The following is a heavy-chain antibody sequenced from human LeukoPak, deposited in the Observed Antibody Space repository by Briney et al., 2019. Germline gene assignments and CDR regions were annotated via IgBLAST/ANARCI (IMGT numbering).Heavy chain of an antibody. D-gene: IGHD3-3*01. V-gene: IGHV1-69*04. J-gene: IGHJ6*02. Sequence: SVKVSCKASGGTFSSYVISCVRQAPGQGLEWMGRIIPILGIANYAQKFQGRVTITADKSTSTAYMELSSLRSEDTAVYYCARDSPEWLFALMYYCMDVWGQGTTVTVSS. CDR1: GGTFSSYV. CDR3: ARDSPEWLFALMYYCMDV. CDR2: IIPILGIA.